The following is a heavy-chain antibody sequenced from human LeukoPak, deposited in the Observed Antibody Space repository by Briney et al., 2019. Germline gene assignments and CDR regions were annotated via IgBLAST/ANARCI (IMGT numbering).Heavy chain of an antibody. D-gene: IGHD3-10*01. J-gene: IGHJ5*02. CDR1: GFTFSDSW. V-gene: IGHV3-74*01. CDR3: ARDRHYYGSGSENRFDP. Sequence: PGGSLRLSCAASGFTFSDSWMHWIRQGPGNGLVWVSRIKSDGRSTNYADSVKGRFTISRDNSKNTLYLQMNSLRAEDTAVYYCARDRHYYGSGSENRFDPWGQGTLVIVSS. CDR2: IKSDGRST.